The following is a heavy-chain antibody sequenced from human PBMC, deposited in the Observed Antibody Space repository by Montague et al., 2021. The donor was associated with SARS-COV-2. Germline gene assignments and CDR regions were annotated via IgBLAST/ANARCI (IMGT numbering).Heavy chain of an antibody. CDR3: ARSLISASGTGSNFGS. V-gene: IGHV4-39*07. D-gene: IGHD6-13*01. Sequence: SETLSLTCTVSGGSISDSNYLWGWIRQPPGKGLEWIGDIHYSGTYYNPSLRSRVTMSRDLSENQFSLRLRSVTAADTALYYCARSLISASGTGSNFGSWGQGTLVAVSS. J-gene: IGHJ4*02. CDR1: GGSISDSNYL. CDR2: IHYSGT.